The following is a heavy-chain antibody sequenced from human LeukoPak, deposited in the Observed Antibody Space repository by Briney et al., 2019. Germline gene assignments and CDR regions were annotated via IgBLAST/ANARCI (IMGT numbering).Heavy chain of an antibody. J-gene: IGHJ4*02. D-gene: IGHD2-2*01. V-gene: IGHV1-2*02. CDR1: GYTFTGYY. Sequence: ASVKVSCKASGYTFTGYYMHWVRQAPGQGLEWMGWINPNSGGTNYAQKFQGRVTMTRDTSISTAYMELSRLRSDDTAVYYCARGYCSSASCYDYFDYWGQGTLVTVSS. CDR2: INPNSGGT. CDR3: ARGYCSSASCYDYFDY.